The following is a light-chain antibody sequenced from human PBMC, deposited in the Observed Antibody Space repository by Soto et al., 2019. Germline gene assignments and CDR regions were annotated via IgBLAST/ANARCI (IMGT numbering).Light chain of an antibody. CDR3: QQYNSLGWT. CDR2: KAS. J-gene: IGKJ1*01. V-gene: IGKV1-5*03. CDR1: QSISSW. Sequence: DIQMTQSPSTLSASVGDRVTITCRASQSISSWLAWYQQKPGKAPKLLIYKASSLESGVPSRFGGSGSGTEFTLTISSLQPDDFATYYCQQYNSLGWTFGQGTKVEIK.